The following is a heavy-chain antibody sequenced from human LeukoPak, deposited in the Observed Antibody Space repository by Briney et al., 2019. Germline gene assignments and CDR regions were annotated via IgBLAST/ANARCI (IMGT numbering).Heavy chain of an antibody. CDR3: ARPDYYDSSGYPGAFDI. V-gene: IGHV5-51*01. CDR1: GYSFASYW. D-gene: IGHD3-22*01. J-gene: IGHJ3*02. CDR2: IYPGDSDT. Sequence: GESLKISCKGSGYSFASYWIGWVRQMPGKGLEWMGIIYPGDSDTRNSPSFQGQVTISADKSISTAYLQWSSLKATDTAMYYCARPDYYDSSGYPGAFDIWGQGTMVTVSS.